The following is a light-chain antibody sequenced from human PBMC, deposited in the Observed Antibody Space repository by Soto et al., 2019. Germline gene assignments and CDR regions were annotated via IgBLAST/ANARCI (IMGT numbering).Light chain of an antibody. CDR3: HQYDRPPFS. CDR1: QRVPSS. V-gene: IGKV3-20*01. Sequence: EIVLTQSPGTLSLSPVERATLSCRASQRVPSSLAWFQQKPGQAPRLLIFDTSSRASGVPDRVSGSGSGTDFTLTISRLEPEDFAVYYCHQYDRPPFSFGQGTSLKIK. J-gene: IGKJ2*01. CDR2: DTS.